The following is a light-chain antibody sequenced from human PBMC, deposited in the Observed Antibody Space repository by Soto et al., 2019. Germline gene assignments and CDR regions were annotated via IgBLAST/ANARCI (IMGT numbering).Light chain of an antibody. J-gene: IGKJ1*01. Sequence: DIQMTQSPSSLSASVEDRVIITCRASQSISNHLNWYQQKPGKAPKLLIFAASSLQSGVPSRFSGSRSGPDFTLTISSLQPEDFATYYCQQYNSYFLTFGQGTKVDIK. CDR1: QSISNH. CDR2: AAS. V-gene: IGKV1-39*01. CDR3: QQYNSYFLT.